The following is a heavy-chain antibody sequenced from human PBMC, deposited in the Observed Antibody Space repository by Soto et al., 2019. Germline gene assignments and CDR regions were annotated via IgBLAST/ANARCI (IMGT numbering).Heavy chain of an antibody. CDR1: GGSISSYY. D-gene: IGHD1-26*01. CDR2: IYYSGST. CDR3: ARVEGVGAFDY. Sequence: SETLSLTCTVSGGSISSYYWSWIRQPPGKGLEWIGYIYYSGSTNYNPSLKSRVTISVDTSKNQFSLKLSSVTAADTAVYYCARVEGVGAFDYWGQGTLVTVSS. V-gene: IGHV4-59*01. J-gene: IGHJ4*02.